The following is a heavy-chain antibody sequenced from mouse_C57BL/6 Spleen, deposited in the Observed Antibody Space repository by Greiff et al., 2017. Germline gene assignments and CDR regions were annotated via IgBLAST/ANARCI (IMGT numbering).Heavy chain of an antibody. D-gene: IGHD3-2*02. CDR2: IDPSDSYT. J-gene: IGHJ2*01. V-gene: IGHV1-59*01. Sequence: QVQLQQPGAELVRPGTSVKLSCKASGYTFTSYWMHWVKQRPGQGLEWIGVIDPSDSYTNYNQKFKGKATLTVDTSSSTAYMQLSSLTSEDSAVYYGARVAQATFLYYFDYWGQGTTLTVSS. CDR1: GYTFTSYW. CDR3: ARVAQATFLYYFDY.